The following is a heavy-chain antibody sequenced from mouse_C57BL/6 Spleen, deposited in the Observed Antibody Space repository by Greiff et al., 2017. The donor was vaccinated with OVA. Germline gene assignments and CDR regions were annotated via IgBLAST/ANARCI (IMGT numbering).Heavy chain of an antibody. CDR1: GYSITSGYY. V-gene: IGHV3-6*01. CDR3: ARDELVHWYFDV. Sequence: ESGPGLVKPSQSLSLTCSVTGYSITSGYYWHWIRQFPGNKLEWMGYISYDGSNNYNPSLKNRISITRDTSKNQFFLKLNSVTTEDTATYYCARDELVHWYFDVWGTGTTVTVSS. J-gene: IGHJ1*03. D-gene: IGHD4-1*01. CDR2: ISYDGSN.